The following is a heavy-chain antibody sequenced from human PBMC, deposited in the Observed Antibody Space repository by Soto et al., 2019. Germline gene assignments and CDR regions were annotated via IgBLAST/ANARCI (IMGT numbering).Heavy chain of an antibody. Sequence: PGGSLRLSCAASGFTFSDYYMSWIRQAPGKGLEWVSYISSSSSYIYYADSVKGRFTISRDNAKNSLYLQMNSLRAEDTAVYYCARAMIPRGGSAFDIWGQGTMVTVSS. D-gene: IGHD3-22*01. CDR2: ISSSSSYI. V-gene: IGHV3-11*06. CDR3: ARAMIPRGGSAFDI. CDR1: GFTFSDYY. J-gene: IGHJ3*02.